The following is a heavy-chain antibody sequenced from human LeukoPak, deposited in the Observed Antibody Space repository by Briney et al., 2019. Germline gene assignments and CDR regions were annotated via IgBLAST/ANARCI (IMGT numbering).Heavy chain of an antibody. J-gene: IGHJ4*02. CDR1: GSTFSSYA. V-gene: IGHV3-23*01. D-gene: IGHD1-26*01. CDR2: ISGSGGST. CDR3: AKDSSYSGSSADFDY. Sequence: GGSLRLSCAASGSTFSSYAMSWVRQAPGKGLEWVSAISGSGGSTYYADSVKGRFTISRDNSKNTLYLQMNSLRAEDTAVYYCAKDSSYSGSSADFDYWGQGTLVTVSS.